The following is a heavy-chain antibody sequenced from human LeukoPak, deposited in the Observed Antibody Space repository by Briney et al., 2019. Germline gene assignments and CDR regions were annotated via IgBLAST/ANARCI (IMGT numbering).Heavy chain of an antibody. CDR1: GYTFTGYY. Sequence: ASVKVSCKASGYTFTGYYMHWVRQAPGQAPGQGLEWMGWISGYSGNTNYAQKLQGRVTMTTDTSTSTAYMELRSLRSDDTAVYYCARGYSSSWYGYMDVWGKGTTVTVSS. CDR3: ARGYSSSWYGYMDV. CDR2: ISGYSGNT. V-gene: IGHV1-18*04. D-gene: IGHD6-13*01. J-gene: IGHJ6*04.